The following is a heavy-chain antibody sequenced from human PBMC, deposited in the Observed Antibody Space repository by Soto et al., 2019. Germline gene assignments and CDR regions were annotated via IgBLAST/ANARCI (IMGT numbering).Heavy chain of an antibody. CDR3: ARDRLPPPPARSGMLVAVTSYGMDV. CDR1: GYTFTTYY. D-gene: IGHD3-22*01. CDR2: INPSGGSA. V-gene: IGHV1-46*01. J-gene: IGHJ6*02. Sequence: QVHLVQSGAEVKRPGASVQVSCKAFGYTFTTYYVHWVRQAPGQGLEWMGIINPSGGSASYAQKFQGRVTMTRDTSTATVYMELSSLTSEDTAVYFCARDRLPPPPARSGMLVAVTSYGMDVWGQGTTVTVSS.